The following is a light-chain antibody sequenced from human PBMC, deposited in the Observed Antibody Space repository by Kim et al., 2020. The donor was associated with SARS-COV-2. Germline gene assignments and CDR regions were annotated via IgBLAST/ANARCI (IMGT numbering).Light chain of an antibody. CDR3: QQRSNWPPALT. CDR1: QSVSTY. CDR2: DAS. V-gene: IGKV3-11*01. J-gene: IGKJ4*01. Sequence: SPRDRPTLSCRASQSVSTYLAWYQQKPGQAPRLLIYDASNRATGIPDRFSGSGSGTDFTLTISSLESEDFAIYYCQQRSNWPPALTFGGGTKVDIK.